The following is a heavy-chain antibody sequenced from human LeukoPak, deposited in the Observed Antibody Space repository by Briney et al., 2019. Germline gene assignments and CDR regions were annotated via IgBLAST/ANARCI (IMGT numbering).Heavy chain of an antibody. D-gene: IGHD6-13*01. J-gene: IGHJ3*02. V-gene: IGHV1-18*01. CDR2: ISAYNGNT. CDR1: GYTFTSYG. CDR3: ARNSSSCSDI. Sequence: ASVKVSCKASGYTFTSYGISWVRQAPGQGREWMGGISAYNGNTKYAGKLQGRVTMTTDTSTSTAYMELRSLRSDDTAVYNCARNSSSCSDIWGQGTMVTVSS.